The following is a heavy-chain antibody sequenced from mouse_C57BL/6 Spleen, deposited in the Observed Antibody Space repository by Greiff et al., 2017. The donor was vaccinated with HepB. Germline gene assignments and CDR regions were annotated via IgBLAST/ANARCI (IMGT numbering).Heavy chain of an antibody. Sequence: VQLQQSGAELAKPGASVKLSCKASGYTFTSYWMHWAKQRPGPGLEWIGYINPSSGYTKSNQKFKDKATLTADKSSSTAYMQLSSLTYEDSAVYYRARELTGTWCDYWGQGTTLTVSS. CDR3: ARELTGTWCDY. D-gene: IGHD4-1*01. J-gene: IGHJ2*01. V-gene: IGHV1-7*01. CDR2: INPSSGYT. CDR1: GYTFTSYW.